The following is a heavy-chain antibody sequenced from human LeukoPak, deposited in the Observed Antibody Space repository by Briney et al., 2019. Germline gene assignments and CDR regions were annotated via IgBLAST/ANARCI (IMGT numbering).Heavy chain of an antibody. CDR3: ARGFDYGPVDI. J-gene: IGHJ3*02. V-gene: IGHV4-59*12. D-gene: IGHD4/OR15-4a*01. Sequence: SETLSLTCTVSGGSISSYYWSWIRQPPGKGLEWIGYIYYSGSTNYNPSLKSRVTISVDTSKNQFSLKLSSVTAADTAVYYCARGFDYGPVDIWGQGTMVTVSS. CDR1: GGSISSYY. CDR2: IYYSGST.